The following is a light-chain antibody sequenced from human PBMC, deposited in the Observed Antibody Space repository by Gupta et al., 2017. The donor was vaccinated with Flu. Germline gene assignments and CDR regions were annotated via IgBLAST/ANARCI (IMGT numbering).Light chain of an antibody. CDR2: END. V-gene: IGLV1-51*01. J-gene: IGLJ2*01. CDR1: SSNIGLNS. Sequence: QSVLTQPPSVSVAPGQKVTFSCSGSSSNIGLNSVSWYQQLPGTAPKLLIYENDKRPSGIPDRVTGSKSGTSATLGITGLQTGDEAHYYCGTWDDSLSAMVFGGGTKLAVL. CDR3: GTWDDSLSAMV.